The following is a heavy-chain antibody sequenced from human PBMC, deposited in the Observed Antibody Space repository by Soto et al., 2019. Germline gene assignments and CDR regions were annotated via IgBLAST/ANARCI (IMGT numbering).Heavy chain of an antibody. D-gene: IGHD3-16*01. Sequence: QVQLVQSGAEVKKPGSSVKVSCEASGGTFSNYAISWVRQAPGQGLECMGGIIPSLATANYAQKFQGRVTITADESTRTVYMELSSLRSEDTAVYYCARVEAGAYSQVYYGMDVWGQGTTVTVSS. CDR3: ARVEAGAYSQVYYGMDV. J-gene: IGHJ6*02. CDR2: IIPSLATA. CDR1: GGTFSNYA. V-gene: IGHV1-69*11.